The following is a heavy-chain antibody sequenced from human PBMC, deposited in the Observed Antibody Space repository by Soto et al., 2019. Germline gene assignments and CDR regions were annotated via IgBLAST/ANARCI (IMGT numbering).Heavy chain of an antibody. CDR1: GFTFSSYA. J-gene: IGHJ4*02. D-gene: IGHD6-6*01. CDR2: ISGSGGST. V-gene: IGHV3-23*01. CDR3: SKEAGVRPYRRSSFDY. Sequence: EVQLLESGGGLAQPGGSLRLSCAASGFTFSSYAMSWVRQAPGKGLEWVSAISGSGGSTYYADSVKGRFTISRDNSKNTLHLQMNSLRAEDTAVYYCSKEAGVRPYRRSSFDYWGQGTLVTVSS.